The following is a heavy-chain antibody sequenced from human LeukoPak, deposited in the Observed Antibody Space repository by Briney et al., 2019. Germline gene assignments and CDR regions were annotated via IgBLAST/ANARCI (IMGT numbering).Heavy chain of an antibody. D-gene: IGHD3-3*01. Sequence: PSETLSLTCTVSGGSISSSSYYWGWIRQPPGRGLEWVGSIYYSGSTYYNPSLKSRVTISVDTSKNQFSLKLSSVTAADTAVYYCARITQPLYYDFWSGHSPPDAFDIWGQGTMVTVSS. CDR1: GGSISSSSYY. CDR3: ARITQPLYYDFWSGHSPPDAFDI. CDR2: IYYSGST. V-gene: IGHV4-39*07. J-gene: IGHJ3*02.